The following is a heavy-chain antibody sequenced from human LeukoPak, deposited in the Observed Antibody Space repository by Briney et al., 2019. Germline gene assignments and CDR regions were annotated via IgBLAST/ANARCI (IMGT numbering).Heavy chain of an antibody. CDR1: GFTFSSYA. CDR3: ATYRQVLLPFES. J-gene: IGHJ4*02. D-gene: IGHD2-8*02. CDR2: IFPSGGET. V-gene: IGHV3-23*01. Sequence: GGSLRLSCAASGFTFSSYAMIWVRQPPGKGLEWVSSIFPSGGETHYADSVRGRFTISRDNSKSTLSLRMNSLRAEDTAIYYCATYRQVLLPFESWGQGTLVTVSS.